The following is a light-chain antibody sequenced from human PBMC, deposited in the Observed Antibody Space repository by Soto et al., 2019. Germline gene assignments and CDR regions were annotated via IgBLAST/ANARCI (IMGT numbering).Light chain of an antibody. J-gene: IGLJ1*01. Sequence: QSALTQPASVSGSPGQSITISCTGTSSDVGGYNYVSWYQHHPGKAPKLMICDVSNRPSGVSNRFSGSKSGNTASLTISGLQAEYEADSYCSSHTSSDTRVFGTGTKLTVL. V-gene: IGLV2-14*03. CDR2: DVS. CDR1: SSDVGGYNY. CDR3: SSHTSSDTRV.